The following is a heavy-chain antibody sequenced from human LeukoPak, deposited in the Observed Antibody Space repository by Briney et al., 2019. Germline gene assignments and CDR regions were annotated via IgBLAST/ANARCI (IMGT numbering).Heavy chain of an antibody. CDR3: ATRRSGSHPYY. CDR1: GASVSSSSYY. J-gene: IGHJ4*02. V-gene: IGHV4-39*01. D-gene: IGHD1-26*01. CDR2: IFYSGST. Sequence: SETLSLTCTVSGASVSSSSYYWEWIRQPPGKGLEWVGRIFYSGSTSYNPSLKSRVTMSVDTSKNQFSLRLNSVTATDTAVYYCATRRSGSHPYYWGQGTLVTVSS.